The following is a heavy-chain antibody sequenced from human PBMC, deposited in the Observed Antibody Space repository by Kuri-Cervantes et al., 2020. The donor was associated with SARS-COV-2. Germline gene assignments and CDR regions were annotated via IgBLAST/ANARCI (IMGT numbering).Heavy chain of an antibody. J-gene: IGHJ4*02. CDR2: ISYDGSNK. Sequence: GGSLRLSCAASGFTFSSYAMHWVRQAPGKGLEGVAVISYDGSNKYYADSVKGRFTICRDNSKNTLYLQMNSLRAEDTAVYYCARGMGAGATSWSFDYWGQGTLVTVSS. D-gene: IGHD1-26*01. V-gene: IGHV3-30-3*01. CDR3: ARGMGAGATSWSFDY. CDR1: GFTFSSYA.